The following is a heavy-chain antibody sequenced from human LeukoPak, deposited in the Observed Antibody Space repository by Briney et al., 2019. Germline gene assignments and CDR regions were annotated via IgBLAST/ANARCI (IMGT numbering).Heavy chain of an antibody. Sequence: SETLSLTCTVSGGSISSRSYYWGWIRQPPGKGLEWIGSIYYSGSTYYNPSLKSRVSISVDTSKNQFSLKLNSVTAADTAVYYCARQYYYDSSGYPLDYWGQGTLVTVPS. D-gene: IGHD3-22*01. CDR2: IYYSGST. CDR3: ARQYYYDSSGYPLDY. V-gene: IGHV4-39*01. CDR1: GGSISSRSYY. J-gene: IGHJ4*02.